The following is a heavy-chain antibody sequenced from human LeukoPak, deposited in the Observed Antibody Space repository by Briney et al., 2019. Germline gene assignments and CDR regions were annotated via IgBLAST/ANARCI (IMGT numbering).Heavy chain of an antibody. J-gene: IGHJ4*02. CDR3: AHRRYRRYGHDFDY. Sequence: SGPTLVKPTQTLTLTCTFSGFSLSTSGVGVGWIRQPPGKALEWLALIDWADAKRYRPYMKSRLTITKATSKNQVVLTMTNMDPVDTATYYCAHRRYRRYGHDFDYWGQGTLVTVSS. D-gene: IGHD5-18*01. V-gene: IGHV2-5*02. CDR1: GFSLSTSGVG. CDR2: IDWADAK.